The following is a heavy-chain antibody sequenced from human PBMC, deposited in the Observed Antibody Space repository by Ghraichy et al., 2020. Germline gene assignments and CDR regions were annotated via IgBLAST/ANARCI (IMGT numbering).Heavy chain of an antibody. CDR3: ARHGGGRFLEWSPFIDY. Sequence: SETLSLTCAVYGGSFSGYYWSWIRQPPGKGLEWIGEINHSGSTNYNPSLKSRVTISVDTSKNQFSLKLSSVTAADTAVYYCARHGGGRFLEWSPFIDYWGQGTLVTVSS. V-gene: IGHV4-34*01. D-gene: IGHD3-3*01. J-gene: IGHJ4*02. CDR2: INHSGST. CDR1: GGSFSGYY.